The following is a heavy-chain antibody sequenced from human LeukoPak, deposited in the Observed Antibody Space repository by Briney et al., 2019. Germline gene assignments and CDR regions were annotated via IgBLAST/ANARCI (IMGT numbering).Heavy chain of an antibody. CDR1: GYTLTELS. D-gene: IGHD1-26*01. J-gene: IGHJ4*02. V-gene: IGHV1-24*01. CDR3: ATASTIVGATGY. CDR2: FDPEDGET. Sequence: ASVKVSCKVSGYTLTELSMHWVRQAPGKGLEWMGGFDPEDGETIYAQKFQGRVTMTEDTPTGTAYMELSSLRSEDTAVYYCATASTIVGATGYWGQGTLVTVSS.